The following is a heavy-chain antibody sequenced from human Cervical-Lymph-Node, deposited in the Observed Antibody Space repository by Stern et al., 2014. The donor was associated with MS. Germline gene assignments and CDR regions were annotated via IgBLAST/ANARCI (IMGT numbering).Heavy chain of an antibody. CDR1: GYAFSNFY. CDR2: IDPRSGSP. V-gene: IGHV1-46*03. Sequence: QLVQSGAEVKKPGASVRLSCKASGYAFSNFYINWVRQAPGQGLEWVGVIDPRSGSPTYAQKSQGRVSMTRVTSASTAYMEVSGLRSEDTAVYYCARGPSTFYGMDVWGQGTTVSVSS. CDR3: ARGPSTFYGMDV. J-gene: IGHJ6*02.